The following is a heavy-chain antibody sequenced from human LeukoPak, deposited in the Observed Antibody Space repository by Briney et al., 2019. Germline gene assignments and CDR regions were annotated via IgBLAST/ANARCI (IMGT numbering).Heavy chain of an antibody. CDR2: ISYDGSNK. J-gene: IGHJ6*02. Sequence: GGSLRLSCAASGFTFSSYEMNWVRQAPGKGLEWVAVISYDGSNKYYADSVKGRFTISRDNSKNTLYLQMNSLRAEDTAVYYCAREGMDTAMAQYYYYYGMDVWGQGTTVTVSS. D-gene: IGHD5-18*01. CDR1: GFTFSSYE. V-gene: IGHV3-30-3*01. CDR3: AREGMDTAMAQYYYYYGMDV.